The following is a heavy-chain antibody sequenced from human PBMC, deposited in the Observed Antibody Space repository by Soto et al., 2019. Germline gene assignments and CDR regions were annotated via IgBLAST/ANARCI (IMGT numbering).Heavy chain of an antibody. V-gene: IGHV3-33*01. Sequence: SCAASGFTFSSYGMHWVRQAPGKGLEWVAVIWYDGSNKYYADSVKGRFTISRDNSKNTLYLQMNSLRAEDTAVYYCARQLEPLYYYYYYGMDVWGQGTTVTVS. J-gene: IGHJ6*02. CDR1: GFTFSSYG. CDR2: IWYDGSNK. CDR3: ARQLEPLYYYYYYGMDV. D-gene: IGHD1-1*01.